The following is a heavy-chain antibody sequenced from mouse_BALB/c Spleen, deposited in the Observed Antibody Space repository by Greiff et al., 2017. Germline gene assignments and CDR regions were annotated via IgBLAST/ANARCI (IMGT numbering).Heavy chain of an antibody. CDR1: GFNIKDYY. Sequence: EVQLQQSGAELVRSGASVKLSCTASGFNIKDYYMHWVKQRPEQGLEWIGWIDPENGDTEYAPKFQGKATMTADTSSNTAYLQLSSLTSEDSAVYYCTRGYGNQAWFAYWGQGTLVTVSA. D-gene: IGHD2-10*02. CDR3: TRGYGNQAWFAY. V-gene: IGHV14-4*02. CDR2: IDPENGDT. J-gene: IGHJ3*01.